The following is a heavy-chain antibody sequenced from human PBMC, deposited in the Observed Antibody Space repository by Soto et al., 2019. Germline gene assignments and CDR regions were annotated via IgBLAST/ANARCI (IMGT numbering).Heavy chain of an antibody. CDR1: GFTFNTYD. V-gene: IGHV3-23*01. J-gene: IGHJ4*02. Sequence: GGSLRLSCAASGFTFNTYDMSWVRQAPGKGLEWVSVISGSGGSTHYADSVKGRSTISRDNSKNTLYLQVNSLRAEDTAVYYCAKEADISGYHPDYWGQGTQVTVSS. CDR3: AKEADISGYHPDY. CDR2: ISGSGGST. D-gene: IGHD3-22*01.